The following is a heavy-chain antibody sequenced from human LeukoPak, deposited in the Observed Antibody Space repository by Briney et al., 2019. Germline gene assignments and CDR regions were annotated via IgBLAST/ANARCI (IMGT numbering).Heavy chain of an antibody. Sequence: SETLSLTCAVYGGSFSGYYWSWIRQPPGKGLEWIGGINHSGSTNYNPSLKSRVTISVDTSKNQFSLKLSSVTAADTAVYYCARSPYCSGGSCYSDDYWGQGTLVTVSS. CDR2: INHSGST. J-gene: IGHJ4*02. D-gene: IGHD2-15*01. CDR1: GGSFSGYY. CDR3: ARSPYCSGGSCYSDDY. V-gene: IGHV4-34*01.